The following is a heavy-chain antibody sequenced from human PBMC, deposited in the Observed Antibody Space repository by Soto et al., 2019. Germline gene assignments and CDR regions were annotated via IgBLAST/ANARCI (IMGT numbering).Heavy chain of an antibody. D-gene: IGHD2-8*01. CDR3: ASVMANYYYYGMDV. Sequence: SETLSLTCAVYGGSFSGYYWSWIRQPPGKGLEWIGEINHSGSTNYNPSLKSRVTISVDTSKNQFSLKLSSVTAADTAVYYCASVMANYYYYGMDVWGQGNTVTVSS. J-gene: IGHJ6*02. V-gene: IGHV4-34*01. CDR1: GGSFSGYY. CDR2: INHSGST.